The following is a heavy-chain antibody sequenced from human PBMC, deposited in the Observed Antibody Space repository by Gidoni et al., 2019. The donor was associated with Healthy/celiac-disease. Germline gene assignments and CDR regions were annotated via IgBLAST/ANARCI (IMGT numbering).Heavy chain of an antibody. Sequence: QVQLVQSGAEVKKPGASVKVSCKASGYTFTGYYMHWVRQAPGQGLEWMGWINPNRGGTNYAQKFQGRVTMTRDTSISTAYMELSRLRSDDTAVYYCARDSITGTTGFDYWGQGTLVTVSS. D-gene: IGHD1-20*01. CDR2: INPNRGGT. CDR3: ARDSITGTTGFDY. J-gene: IGHJ4*02. CDR1: GYTFTGYY. V-gene: IGHV1-2*02.